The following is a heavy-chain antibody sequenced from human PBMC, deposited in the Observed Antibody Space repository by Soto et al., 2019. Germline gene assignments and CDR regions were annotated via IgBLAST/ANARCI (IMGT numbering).Heavy chain of an antibody. CDR2: INPNNGDT. V-gene: IGHV1-2*02. D-gene: IGHD6-19*01. CDR1: GYTFRGYY. J-gene: IGHJ4*02. CDR3: ARGRSVAGKKCDY. Sequence: QVQLVQSGAEVKKPGASVKVSCKASGYTFRGYYIHWVRQAPGQGPEWVGWINPNNGDTNYAQQYQGRVTMTRDTSITTVYMELNSLRSDDTAVYYCARGRSVAGKKCDYWGQGTLVTVS.